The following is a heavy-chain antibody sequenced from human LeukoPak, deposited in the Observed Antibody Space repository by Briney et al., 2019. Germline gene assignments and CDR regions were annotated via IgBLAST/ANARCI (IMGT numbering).Heavy chain of an antibody. V-gene: IGHV3-72*01. CDR1: GLTLSDHY. CDR2: SRDKANSYTT. Sequence: GRSLRLSCAPSGLTLSDHYMDWVRHPPGRGREWVARSRDKANSYTTEYAASVKGRVTISRDDSKNSLYLQTNSLKNDDTAVYYCARAMIYRSAYYLLDPWAQGTLVSVSS. J-gene: IGHJ5*02. CDR3: ARAMIYRSAYYLLDP. D-gene: IGHD2/OR15-2a*01.